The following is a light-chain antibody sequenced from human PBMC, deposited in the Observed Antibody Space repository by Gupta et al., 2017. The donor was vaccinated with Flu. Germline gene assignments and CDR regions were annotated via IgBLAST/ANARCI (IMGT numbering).Light chain of an antibody. V-gene: IGKV1-39*01. Sequence: DIQMTQSPSSLSASVGDRVTITCRASQSISSYLNWYQQKPGKAPKLLIYAASSLQSGVPSRFSGTGSGTDFTLTISILQPEDFATYYCQQRDSNRSSFGQGTNLEIK. CDR3: QQRDSNRSS. CDR1: QSISSY. J-gene: IGKJ2*03. CDR2: AAS.